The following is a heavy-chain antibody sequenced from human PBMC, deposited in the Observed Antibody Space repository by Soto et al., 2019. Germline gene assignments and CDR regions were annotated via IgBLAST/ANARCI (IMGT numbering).Heavy chain of an antibody. J-gene: IGHJ4*02. CDR2: IYYTGST. CDR3: ARIEMASIK. V-gene: IGHV4-31*02. Sequence: SETLSLTCSVSGASIRSGGYYWSWLRQSPGKGLEWIGRIYYTGSTFYSPSLKSRLTISLDTSKNQFSLDLRSVTAADTAMYYCARIEMASIKWGRGTLVTVSS. CDR1: GASIRSGGYY.